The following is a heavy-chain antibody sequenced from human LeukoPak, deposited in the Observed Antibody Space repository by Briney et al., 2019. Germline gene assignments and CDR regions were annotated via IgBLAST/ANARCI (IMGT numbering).Heavy chain of an antibody. CDR1: GFTFSSYG. Sequence: GGSLRLSCAASGFTFSSYGMHWVRQAPGKGLGGGAVISYDGSNKYYADSVKGRFTISRDNSKNTLYLQMNSLRAEATAVYYCAKSGYCSGGSCYAFDYWGQGTLVTVSS. D-gene: IGHD2-15*01. CDR3: AKSGYCSGGSCYAFDY. CDR2: ISYDGSNK. J-gene: IGHJ4*02. V-gene: IGHV3-30*18.